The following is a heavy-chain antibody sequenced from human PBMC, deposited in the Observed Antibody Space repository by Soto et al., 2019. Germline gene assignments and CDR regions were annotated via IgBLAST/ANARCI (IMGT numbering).Heavy chain of an antibody. D-gene: IGHD6-13*01. V-gene: IGHV1-69*01. CDR1: GGTFSTYP. J-gene: IGHJ5*02. CDR2: IIPLFGTT. CDR3: ARGATHGSSWYFWFDP. Sequence: QVQLVQSGAEVRMPGLSVKVSCKASGGTFSTYPINWVRQAPGQGLEWMGGIIPLFGTTHYAQKFKGRVTITADASTSTAYMELSSLRAEDAAVYYCARGATHGSSWYFWFDPWGQGSLVTVS.